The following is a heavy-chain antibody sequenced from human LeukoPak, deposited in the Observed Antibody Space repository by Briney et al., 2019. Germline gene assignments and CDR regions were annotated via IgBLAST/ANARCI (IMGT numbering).Heavy chain of an antibody. CDR1: GFTFDDYT. J-gene: IGHJ4*02. Sequence: PGGSLRLSCAASGFTFDDYTMHWVRQAPGKGLEWVSLISWDGGSTHYADSVKGRFTISRDNSKNSLYLQMNSLRTEDTALYYCAKDYHYDSSGYRYYFDYWGQGTLVTVSS. V-gene: IGHV3-43*01. CDR3: AKDYHYDSSGYRYYFDY. D-gene: IGHD3-22*01. CDR2: ISWDGGST.